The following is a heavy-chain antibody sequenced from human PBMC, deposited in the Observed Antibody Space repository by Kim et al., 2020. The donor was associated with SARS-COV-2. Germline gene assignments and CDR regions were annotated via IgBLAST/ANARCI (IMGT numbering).Heavy chain of an antibody. CDR3: ASSDHRNMGYYFDY. J-gene: IGHJ4*02. D-gene: IGHD1-26*01. V-gene: IGHV6-1*01. Sequence: AVSVKSRITINPDTSKNQFSLQLNSVTPEDTAVYDCASSDHRNMGYYFDYWGQGTLVTVSS.